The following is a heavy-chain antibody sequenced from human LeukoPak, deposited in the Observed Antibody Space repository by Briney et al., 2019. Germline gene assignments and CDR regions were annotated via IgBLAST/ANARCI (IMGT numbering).Heavy chain of an antibody. V-gene: IGHV1-8*01. CDR1: GYTFTSYD. CDR2: MNPNSGNT. Sequence: ASVKVSCKASGYTFTSYDINWVRQATGQGLEWMGWMNPNSGNTGYAQKFQGRVTMTRNTSISTAYMELNSLRSDDTAVYYCASLSIVGASHNYYYYYMDVWGKGTTVTVSS. CDR3: ASLSIVGASHNYYYYYMDV. J-gene: IGHJ6*03. D-gene: IGHD1-26*01.